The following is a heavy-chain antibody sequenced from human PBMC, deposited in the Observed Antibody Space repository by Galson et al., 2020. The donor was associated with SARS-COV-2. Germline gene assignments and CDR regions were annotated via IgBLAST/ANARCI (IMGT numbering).Heavy chain of an antibody. J-gene: IGHJ5*02. CDR1: AFTFSSYA. V-gene: IGHV3-30-3*02. Sequence: GESLKISCAASAFTFSSYAMHWVRQAPGKGLEWVALISFDGNNTFYADSVKGRFTISRDNSKNTLYLEMNSLRAEDTAVYYCAKRGVLPTGRDNWFDPWGQGTLVTVSS. CDR2: ISFDGNNT. CDR3: AKRGVLPTGRDNWFDP. D-gene: IGHD1-1*01.